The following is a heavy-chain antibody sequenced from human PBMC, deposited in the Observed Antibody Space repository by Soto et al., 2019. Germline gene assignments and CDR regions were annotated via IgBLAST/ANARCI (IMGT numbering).Heavy chain of an antibody. CDR3: ARYFRGSGRYFFDY. CDR1: GFSVISSF. J-gene: IGHJ4*02. CDR2: INQDGGGT. V-gene: IGHV3-7*03. D-gene: IGHD6-19*01. Sequence: PWGSLRLSCVASGFSVISSFMGLFRQAPGKGLEWVANINQDGGGTYYVDSVEGRFTISRDNAKDSLYLQMNSLRGEDTAVYYCARYFRGSGRYFFDYWGQGTLVTVSS.